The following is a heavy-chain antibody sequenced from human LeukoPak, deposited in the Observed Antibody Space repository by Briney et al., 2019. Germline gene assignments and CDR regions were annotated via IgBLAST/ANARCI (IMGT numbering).Heavy chain of an antibody. CDR1: GFTFSDYS. J-gene: IGHJ6*02. Sequence: GGSLRLSCPASGFTFSDYSMSWVRQAPGKGLEWVSSISSSSEYIYYADSVKGRFTISRDNARNSLYLQMNSLRAEDTAVYYCARSRSVSNYKGMDVWGQGPTVTVSS. CDR2: ISSSSEYI. V-gene: IGHV3-21*01. D-gene: IGHD5/OR15-5a*01. CDR3: ARSRSVSNYKGMDV.